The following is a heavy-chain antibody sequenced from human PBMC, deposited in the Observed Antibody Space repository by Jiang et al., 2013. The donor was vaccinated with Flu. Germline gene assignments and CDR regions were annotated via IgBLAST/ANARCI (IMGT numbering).Heavy chain of an antibody. Sequence: GPGLVKPSGTLSLTCAVSGASVSRGSNFWSWIRQPPGKGLEWIGYIHHSGSTNYNPSLKSRVTISVDTSNVQFSLRLRSVTAADTAVYYCARIPQPPGLWSAHYGMTTNGVEVWGPGTTVTVSS. D-gene: IGHD3-3*01. V-gene: IGHV4-61*01. CDR1: GASVSRGSNF. J-gene: IGHJ6*02. CDR3: ARIPQPPGLWSAHYGMTTNGVEV. CDR2: IHHSGST.